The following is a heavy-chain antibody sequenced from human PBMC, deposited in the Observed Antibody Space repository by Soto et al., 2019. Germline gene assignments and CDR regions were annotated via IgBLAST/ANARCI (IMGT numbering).Heavy chain of an antibody. J-gene: IGHJ4*02. CDR3: ASFMVRGVWVHY. CDR2: INPNSGGT. V-gene: IGHV1-2*02. D-gene: IGHD3-10*01. CDR1: GYTFTGCY. Sequence: ASVKVSCKASGYTFTGCYMHWVRQAPGQGLEWMGWINPNSGGTNYAQKFQGRVTMTRDTSISTAYMELSRLRSDDTAAYYCASFMVRGVWVHYWGQGTLVTVSS.